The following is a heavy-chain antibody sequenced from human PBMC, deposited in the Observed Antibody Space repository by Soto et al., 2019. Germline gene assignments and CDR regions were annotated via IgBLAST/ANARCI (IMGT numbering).Heavy chain of an antibody. CDR1: GFTFSSYG. Sequence: QVQLVESGGGVVQPGRSLRLSCAASGFTFSSYGMHWVRQAPGKGLEWVAVISYDGSNKYYADSVKGRFTISRDNSKNTPYLQMNSLRAEDTAVYYCANYGDYLERWGQGTLVTVSS. CDR3: ANYGDYLER. CDR2: ISYDGSNK. V-gene: IGHV3-30*18. D-gene: IGHD4-17*01. J-gene: IGHJ4*02.